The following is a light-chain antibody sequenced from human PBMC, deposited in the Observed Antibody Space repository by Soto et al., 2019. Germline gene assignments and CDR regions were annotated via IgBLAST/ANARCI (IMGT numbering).Light chain of an antibody. CDR1: SGYSNYK. J-gene: IGLJ2*01. CDR2: VGTGGIVG. Sequence: QLVLTQPPSASASLGASVTPTCTLSSGYSNYKVDWYQQRPGKGPRFVMRVGTGGIVGSKGDGSPDRFSVLGSGLNRYLTIKNIQEEDESYYHCGADHGSGSNFVVVFGGGTKLTVL. CDR3: GADHGSGSNFVVV. V-gene: IGLV9-49*01.